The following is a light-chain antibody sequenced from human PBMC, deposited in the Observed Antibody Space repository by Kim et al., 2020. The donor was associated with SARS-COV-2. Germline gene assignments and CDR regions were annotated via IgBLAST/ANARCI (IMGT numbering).Light chain of an antibody. Sequence: EIVLTQSPGTLSLSPGGRATLSCRASQNINSKYLAWYQQKPGQAPRLLMYSASNRATGIPDRFSGVGSGTDFTLIISRVEPEDFAVYYWQQYGGSGPCTFGQGTKLEI. CDR3: QQYGGSGPCT. CDR2: SAS. J-gene: IGKJ2*02. CDR1: QNINSKY. V-gene: IGKV3-20*01.